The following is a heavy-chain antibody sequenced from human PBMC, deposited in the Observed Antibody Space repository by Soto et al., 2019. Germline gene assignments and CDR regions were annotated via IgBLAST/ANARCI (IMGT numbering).Heavy chain of an antibody. Sequence: EVQLVESGGVVVQPGGSLRLSCAASGFTFDDYTMHWVRQAPGKGLEWVSLISWDGGSTYYADSVKGRFTISRDNSKNSLYLQMNSLRAEDTALYYCARDYWMAAAGTYIDYWGQGTLVTVSS. D-gene: IGHD6-13*01. CDR3: ARDYWMAAAGTYIDY. J-gene: IGHJ4*02. CDR1: GFTFDDYT. V-gene: IGHV3-43*01. CDR2: ISWDGGST.